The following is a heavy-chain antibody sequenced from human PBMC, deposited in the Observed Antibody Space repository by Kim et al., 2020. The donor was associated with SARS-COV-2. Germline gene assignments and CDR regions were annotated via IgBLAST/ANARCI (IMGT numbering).Heavy chain of an antibody. Sequence: GGSLRLSCAASGFTFSSYWMYWVRQAPGKGLVWVSLINSDESITSYADSVKGRFTISRDNAKNTLYLQMNSLRAEDTAVYYCTRGHPTVTRMVDYWGQGT. CDR3: TRGHPTVTRMVDY. D-gene: IGHD4-17*01. J-gene: IGHJ4*02. V-gene: IGHV3-74*01. CDR2: INSDESIT. CDR1: GFTFSSYW.